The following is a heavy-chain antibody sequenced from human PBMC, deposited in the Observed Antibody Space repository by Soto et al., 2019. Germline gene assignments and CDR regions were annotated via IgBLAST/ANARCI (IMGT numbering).Heavy chain of an antibody. Sequence: SVKVSCKTSGGTFSSYTISWVRQAPGQGLEWMGRIIPILGIANYAQKFQGRVTITADKSTSTAYMELSSLRSEDTAVYYCARSNVDTAMVMLDWWGQGTLVTVSS. D-gene: IGHD5-18*01. CDR2: IIPILGIA. CDR3: ARSNVDTAMVMLDW. V-gene: IGHV1-69*02. CDR1: GGTFSSYT. J-gene: IGHJ1*01.